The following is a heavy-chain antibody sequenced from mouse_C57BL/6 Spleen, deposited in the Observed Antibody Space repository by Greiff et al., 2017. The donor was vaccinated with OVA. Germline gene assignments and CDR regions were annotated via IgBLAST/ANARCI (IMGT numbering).Heavy chain of an antibody. CDR2: IDPSDSDT. CDR3: ARSKTGYLDY. Sequence: VQLQQPGAELVRPGSSVKLSCKASGYTFTSYWMHWVKQRPIQGLEWIGNIDPSDSDTHYNQKFKDKATLTVDKSSSTAYMQLSSLTSEDAAVYYCARSKTGYLDYWGQGTTLTVSS. V-gene: IGHV1-52*01. J-gene: IGHJ2*01. CDR1: GYTFTSYW.